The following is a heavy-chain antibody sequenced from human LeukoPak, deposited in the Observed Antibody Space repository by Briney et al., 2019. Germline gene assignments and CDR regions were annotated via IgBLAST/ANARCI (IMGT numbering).Heavy chain of an antibody. CDR1: GYXFTSYW. Sequence: GESLKISCKASGYXFTSYWICWVRQMPGKGLEWMGPIYPGGSDTRYSPYFQGQVTISADKSISTAYLQWSSLKASDTAMYYCATRHGSGSVFDYWGQGTLVTVSS. V-gene: IGHV5-51*01. D-gene: IGHD3-10*01. CDR3: ATRHGSGSVFDY. J-gene: IGHJ4*02. CDR2: IYPGGSDT.